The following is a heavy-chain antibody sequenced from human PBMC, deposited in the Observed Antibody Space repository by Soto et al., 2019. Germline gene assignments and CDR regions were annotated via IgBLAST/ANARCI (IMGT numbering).Heavy chain of an antibody. CDR2: INAGNGNT. D-gene: IGHD4-17*01. CDR1: GYTFTSYA. CDR3: ARVNSYGDYGALYYYGMDV. J-gene: IGHJ6*02. Sequence: QVQLVQSGAEEKKPGASVKVSCKASGYTFTSYAMHWVRQAPGQRLEWMGWINAGNGNTKYSQKFQGRVTITRDTSASTAYMELSSLRSEDTAVYYCARVNSYGDYGALYYYGMDVWGQGTTVTVSS. V-gene: IGHV1-3*05.